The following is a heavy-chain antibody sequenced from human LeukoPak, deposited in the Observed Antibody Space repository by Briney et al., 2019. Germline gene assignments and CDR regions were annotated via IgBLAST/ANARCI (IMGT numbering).Heavy chain of an antibody. D-gene: IGHD4-17*01. CDR3: ASRLRPGSYYFDY. CDR1: GGSFSGYY. V-gene: IGHV4-34*01. Sequence: SETLSLTCAVLGGSFSGYYWSWIRQPPGKGLEWIGEINHSGSTNYKPSLKSRVTISVDTSKNQCSLKLSSVTAAETAVYYCASRLRPGSYYFDYWGQGTLVTVSS. J-gene: IGHJ4*02. CDR2: INHSGST.